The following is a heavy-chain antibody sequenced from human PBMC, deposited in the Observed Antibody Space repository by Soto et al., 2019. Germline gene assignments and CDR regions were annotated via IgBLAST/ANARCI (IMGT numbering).Heavy chain of an antibody. CDR1: GFTFSSYS. D-gene: IGHD4-17*01. J-gene: IGHJ1*01. CDR2: ISSSSSTI. V-gene: IGHV3-48*01. CDR3: ARGWATVTTPPHTSGLEYFQH. Sequence: GGSLRLSCAASGFTFSSYSMNWVRQAPGKGLEWVSYISSSSSTIYYADSVKGRFTISRDNAKNSLYLQMNSLRAEDTAVYYCARGWATVTTPPHTSGLEYFQHWGQGTLVTVSS.